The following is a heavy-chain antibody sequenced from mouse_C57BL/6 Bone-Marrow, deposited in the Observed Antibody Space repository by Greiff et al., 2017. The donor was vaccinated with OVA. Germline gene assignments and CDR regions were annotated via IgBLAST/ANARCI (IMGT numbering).Heavy chain of an antibody. CDR2: IWSGGST. Sequence: QVQLKESGPGLVQPSQSLSITCTVSGFSLTSYGVHWVRQSPGKGLEWLGVIWSGGSTDYNAAFISRLSISKDNSKSQVFFKMNSLQADDTAIYYCASPESNYFFYAMDYWGQGTSVTVSS. CDR3: ASPESNYFFYAMDY. D-gene: IGHD2-5*01. J-gene: IGHJ4*01. CDR1: GFSLTSYG. V-gene: IGHV2-2*01.